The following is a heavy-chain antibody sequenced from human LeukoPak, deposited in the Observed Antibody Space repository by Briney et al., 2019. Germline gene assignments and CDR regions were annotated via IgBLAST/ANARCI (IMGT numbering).Heavy chain of an antibody. J-gene: IGHJ4*02. CDR1: GYTFTGYY. Sequence: ASVKVSCKASGYTFTGYYMHWVRQAPGQGLEWMGWINPNSGGTNYAQKFQSRVTMTRDTSISTAYMELSRLRSDDTAVCYCARDRGVAEQDYWGQGTLVTVSS. V-gene: IGHV1-2*02. CDR3: ARDRGVAEQDY. D-gene: IGHD3-3*01. CDR2: INPNSGGT.